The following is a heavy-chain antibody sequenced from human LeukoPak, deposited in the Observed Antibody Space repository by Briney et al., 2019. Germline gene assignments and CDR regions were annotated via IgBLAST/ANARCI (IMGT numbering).Heavy chain of an antibody. V-gene: IGHV3-74*01. Sequence: RGSLRLSCAASGFTFSSYWMHWVGQAPGKGLVWVSRINSDGSSTNYADSVKGRFTISRDNAKNTLYLQMNSLRAEDTAMYYCARARDVAAPATYWGQGTLVTVSS. CDR2: INSDGSST. D-gene: IGHD6-13*01. CDR3: ARARDVAAPATY. CDR1: GFTFSSYW. J-gene: IGHJ4*02.